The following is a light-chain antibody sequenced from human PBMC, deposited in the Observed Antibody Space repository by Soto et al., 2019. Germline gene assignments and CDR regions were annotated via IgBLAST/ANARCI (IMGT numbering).Light chain of an antibody. V-gene: IGLV2-14*01. CDR2: EVN. J-gene: IGLJ1*01. CDR3: SSYTSLSALYV. CDR1: SSDVGGYNY. Sequence: QSVLTQPASVSGSPRQSITISCTGASSDVGGYNYVSWYQQHPGKAPKLMIYEVNIRPSGVAYRFSGSKSGNTASLTISGLHAEDDADYYWSSYTSLSALYVFGTGTKLTVL.